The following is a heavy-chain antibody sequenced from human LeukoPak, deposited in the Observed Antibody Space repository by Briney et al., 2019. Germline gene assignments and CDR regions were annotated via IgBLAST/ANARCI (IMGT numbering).Heavy chain of an antibody. D-gene: IGHD6-13*01. CDR2: INPNSGGT. CDR3: ASTPNLSIAAGSFDY. Sequence: ASVKVSCKAPGYTFTGYYMHWVRQAPGQGLEWMGWINPNSGGTNYAQKFQGRVTMTRDTSISTAYMELSRLRSDDTAVYYCASTPNLSIAAGSFDYWGQGTLVTVSS. V-gene: IGHV1-2*02. J-gene: IGHJ4*02. CDR1: GYTFTGYY.